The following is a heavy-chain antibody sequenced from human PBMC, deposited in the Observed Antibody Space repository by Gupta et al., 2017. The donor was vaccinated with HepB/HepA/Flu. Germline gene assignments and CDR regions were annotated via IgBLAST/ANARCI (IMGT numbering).Heavy chain of an antibody. D-gene: IGHD2-2*02. J-gene: IGHJ2*01. V-gene: IGHV4-61*01. Sequence: QVQLQESGPGLVKPSETLSLTCTVSGGSVSSGSYYWSWIRQPPGKGLEWIGYIYYSGSTNYNPSLKSRVTISVDTSKNQFSLKLSSVTAADTAVYYCAREWRIVVVPAAINWYFDLWGRGTLVTVSS. CDR3: AREWRIVVVPAAINWYFDL. CDR1: GGSVSSGSYY. CDR2: IYYSGST.